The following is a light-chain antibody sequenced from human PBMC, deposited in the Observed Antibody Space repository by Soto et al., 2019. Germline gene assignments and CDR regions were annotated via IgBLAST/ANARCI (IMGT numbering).Light chain of an antibody. Sequence: ESVLTQSPAALSLSPGERATLSCRAGQSVSSYLAWYQQKPGQAPRLLIYDASNRATGIPARFSGSGSGTDFTLTISALEPEDFAVYYCQQRSKSITFGQGTRMEIK. V-gene: IGKV3-11*01. CDR2: DAS. J-gene: IGKJ5*01. CDR1: QSVSSY. CDR3: QQRSKSIT.